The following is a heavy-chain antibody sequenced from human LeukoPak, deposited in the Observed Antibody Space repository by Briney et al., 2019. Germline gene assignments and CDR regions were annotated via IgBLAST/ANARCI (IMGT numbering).Heavy chain of an antibody. CDR3: ARVDIVVVPATITYYYYMDV. CDR2: IYYSGST. CDR1: GGSISSYY. J-gene: IGHJ6*03. D-gene: IGHD2-2*03. V-gene: IGHV4-59*01. Sequence: SETLSLTCTVCGGSISSYYWSWIRQPRGKGLEWVGYIYYSGSTNYNPSLKGRVTISVDTSKNQFSLQLSSLTAADTAVYYCARVDIVVVPATITYYYYMDVWGKGTTVTVSS.